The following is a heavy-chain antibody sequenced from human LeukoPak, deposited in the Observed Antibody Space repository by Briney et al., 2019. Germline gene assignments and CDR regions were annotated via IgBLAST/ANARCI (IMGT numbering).Heavy chain of an antibody. CDR3: AKGSGGSYSIYYYMDV. D-gene: IGHD1-26*01. J-gene: IGHJ6*03. Sequence: GGSLRLSCAASGFTFSSYAMSWVRQAPGKGLEWVSAISGSGGSTYYADSVKGRFTISRDNSKNTLYLQMNSLRAEDTAVYYCAKGSGGSYSIYYYMDVWGKGTTVTVSS. V-gene: IGHV3-23*01. CDR2: ISGSGGST. CDR1: GFTFSSYA.